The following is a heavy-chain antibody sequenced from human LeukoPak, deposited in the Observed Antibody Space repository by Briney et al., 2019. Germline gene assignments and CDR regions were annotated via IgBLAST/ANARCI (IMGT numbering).Heavy chain of an antibody. CDR3: ARQYYDFWSGPESGPDNWFDP. V-gene: IGHV4-4*09. D-gene: IGHD3-3*01. CDR1: GGSISSYY. Sequence: PSETLSLTCTVSGGSISSYYWSWIRQPPGKGLEWIGYIYTSGSTNYNPSLKSRVTISVDTSKNQFSLKLSSVTAADTAVYYCARQYYDFWSGPESGPDNWFDPWGQGTLVTVSS. CDR2: IYTSGST. J-gene: IGHJ5*01.